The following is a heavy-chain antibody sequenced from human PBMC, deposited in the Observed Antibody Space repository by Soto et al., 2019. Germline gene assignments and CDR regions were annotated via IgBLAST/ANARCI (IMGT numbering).Heavy chain of an antibody. CDR2: MNPNSGNT. CDR3: ARGPLWFGELLDAFDI. CDR1: GYTFTSYD. D-gene: IGHD3-10*01. V-gene: IGHV1-8*01. J-gene: IGHJ3*02. Sequence: ASVKVSCKASGYTFTSYDINWVRQATGQGLEWMGWMNPNSGNTGYAQKFQGRVTMTRNTSISTAYIELSSLRSEDTAVYYCARGPLWFGELLDAFDIWGQGTMVTVSS.